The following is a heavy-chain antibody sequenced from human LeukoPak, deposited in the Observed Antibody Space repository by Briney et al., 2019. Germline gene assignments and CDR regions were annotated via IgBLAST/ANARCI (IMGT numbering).Heavy chain of an antibody. D-gene: IGHD6-13*01. Sequence: ASVKVSCKASGYNFISSGISWVRQAPGQGLEWMGWISAYNGNTNYAQKLQGRVTMTTDTSTNTAYMELRSLRSDDTAVYYCARDISSSWYDYWGQGTLVTVSS. CDR2: ISAYNGNT. CDR3: ARDISSSWYDY. V-gene: IGHV1-18*01. J-gene: IGHJ4*02. CDR1: GYNFISSG.